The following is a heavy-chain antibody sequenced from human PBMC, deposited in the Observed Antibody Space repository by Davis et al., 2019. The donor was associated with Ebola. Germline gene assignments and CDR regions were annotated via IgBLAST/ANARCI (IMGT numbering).Heavy chain of an antibody. CDR1: GFSFSSYS. V-gene: IGHV3-48*02. CDR3: ARQKWFDP. J-gene: IGHJ5*02. Sequence: PGGSLRLSCEASGFSFSSYSMNWVRQAPGKGLEWISYISSSGSTIYYRDSVKGRFTISRDNAKNSLYLQMNSLRDEDTAVYYCARQKWFDPWGQGTLVTVSS. CDR2: ISSSGSTI.